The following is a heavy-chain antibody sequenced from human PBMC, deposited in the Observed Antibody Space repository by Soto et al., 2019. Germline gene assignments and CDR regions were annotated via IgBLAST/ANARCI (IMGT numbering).Heavy chain of an antibody. CDR2: IWYDGSNK. CDR3: ARESYYYDSSGYPSRGAFDI. CDR1: GFTFSSYG. Sequence: GGSLRLSCAASGFTFSSYGMHWVRQAPGKGLEWVAVIWYDGSNKYYADSVKGRFTISRDNSKNTLYLQMNSLRAEDTAVYYCARESYYYDSSGYPSRGAFDIWGQGTMVTV. V-gene: IGHV3-33*01. J-gene: IGHJ3*02. D-gene: IGHD3-22*01.